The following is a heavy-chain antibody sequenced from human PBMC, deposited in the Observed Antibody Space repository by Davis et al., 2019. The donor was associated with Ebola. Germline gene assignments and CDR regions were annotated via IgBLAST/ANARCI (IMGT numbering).Heavy chain of an antibody. CDR2: IYPGDFDT. J-gene: IGHJ4*02. CDR3: ARHEMSTSLDY. D-gene: IGHD3-16*01. CDR1: GYSFNNMW. Sequence: GESLKISCKGSGYSFNNMWIGWVRQMPGKGLEWMGIIYPGDFDTRYSPSFQGQVTISADTSISTAYLQWSSLKASDTAVYYCARHEMSTSLDYWGQGTLVTVSS. V-gene: IGHV5-51*01.